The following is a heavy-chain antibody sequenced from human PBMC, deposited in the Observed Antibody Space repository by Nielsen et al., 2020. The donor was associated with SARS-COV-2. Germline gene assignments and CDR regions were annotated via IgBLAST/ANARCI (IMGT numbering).Heavy chain of an antibody. CDR1: VFTFSSYS. Sequence: GESLKISCAASVFTFSSYSLNWVRQVPGRGLEWVSSISSSGHYIYYADAVKGRFTMSRDNAKNSVYLQMNSLRVDDTALYYCATLDYFGSGSSPHWGQGSLVTVSS. D-gene: IGHD3-10*01. V-gene: IGHV3-21*01. CDR3: ATLDYFGSGSSPH. CDR2: ISSSGHYI. J-gene: IGHJ4*01.